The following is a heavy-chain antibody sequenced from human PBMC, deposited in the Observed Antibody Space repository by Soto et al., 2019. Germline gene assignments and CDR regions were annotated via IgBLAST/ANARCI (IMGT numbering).Heavy chain of an antibody. CDR1: GYTFTCYY. J-gene: IGHJ6*02. D-gene: IGHD3-9*01. CDR2: INPNSGGT. V-gene: IGHV1-2*04. Sequence: ASVKVSCKASGYTFTCYYMHWVRQAPGQGLEWMGWINPNSGGTNYAQKFQGWVTMTRDTSISTAYMELSRLRSDDTAVYYCARYPLGYYDILTGYYKSYYGMDVWGQGTTVTVSS. CDR3: ARYPLGYYDILTGYYKSYYGMDV.